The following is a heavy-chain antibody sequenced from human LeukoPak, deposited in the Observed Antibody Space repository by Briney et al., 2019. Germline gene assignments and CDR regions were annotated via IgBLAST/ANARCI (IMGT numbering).Heavy chain of an antibody. J-gene: IGHJ3*02. CDR1: GDSFSSHY. V-gene: IGHV4-59*11. D-gene: IGHD4-17*01. CDR2: ISYIGST. CDR3: ARDLVTVTKGFDI. Sequence: SETLSLTCTVSGDSFSSHYWTWIRQPPGKGLEWIGYISYIGSTNYNPSLKSRVTISIDTSKNQFSLKLSSVAAADTAVYYCARDLVTVTKGFDIWGQGTMVSVSS.